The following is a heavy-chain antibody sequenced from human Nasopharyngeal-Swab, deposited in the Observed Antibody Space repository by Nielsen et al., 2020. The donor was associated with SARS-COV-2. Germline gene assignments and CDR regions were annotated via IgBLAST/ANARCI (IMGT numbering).Heavy chain of an antibody. J-gene: IGHJ4*02. CDR3: ARPSGGWYSDY. CDR2: INAGNGNT. Sequence: ASVKVSCKASGHTFTYRYLHWVRQAPGQRLEWMGWINAGNGNTKYSQKFQGRVTITRDTSASTAYMELSSLRSEDTAVYYCARPSGGWYSDYWGQGTLVTVSS. CDR1: GHTFTYRY. D-gene: IGHD2-15*01. V-gene: IGHV1-3*01.